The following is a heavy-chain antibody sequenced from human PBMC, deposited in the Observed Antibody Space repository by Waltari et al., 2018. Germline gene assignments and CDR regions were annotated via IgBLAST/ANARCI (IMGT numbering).Heavy chain of an antibody. CDR1: GFTFSSYW. CDR3: ARDRDYYYGMDV. CDR2: IKRDGSEK. J-gene: IGHJ6*02. V-gene: IGHV3-7*01. Sequence: DVQLVESGGGLVQPGGSLRLSCAASGFTFSSYWMSWVRKAPGKGLEWVANIKRDGSEKYYVDSVKGRFTISRDDAKNSLYLQMNSLRAEDTAVYYCARDRDYYYGMDVWGQGTTVTVSS.